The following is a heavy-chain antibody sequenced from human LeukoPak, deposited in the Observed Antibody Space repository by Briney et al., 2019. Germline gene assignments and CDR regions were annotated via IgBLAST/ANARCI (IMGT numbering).Heavy chain of an antibody. Sequence: KPSETLSLTCAVYGGSFSGYYWSWIRQPPGKGLEWIGEINHSGSTNYNPSLKSRVTISVDTSKNQFSLKLSSVTAADTAVYYCARGLASSRAMMIVGWFDPWGQGTLVTVSS. D-gene: IGHD3-22*01. CDR3: ARGLASSRAMMIVGWFDP. CDR2: INHSGST. J-gene: IGHJ5*02. CDR1: GGSFSGYY. V-gene: IGHV4-34*01.